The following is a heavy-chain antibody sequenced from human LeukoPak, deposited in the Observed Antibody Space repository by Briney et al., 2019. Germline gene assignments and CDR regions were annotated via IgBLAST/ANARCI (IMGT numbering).Heavy chain of an antibody. CDR3: AREMTTSLGAFDI. V-gene: IGHV3-21*03. D-gene: IGHD4-11*01. J-gene: IGHJ3*02. Sequence: PGGSLRLSCAASGFTFSSYIMNWVRQAPGKGLEWVSSISRSSDFIYYADSVKGRFTVSRDNSKNSLYLQMNSLRAEDTAVYYCAREMTTSLGAFDIWGQGTMVTVSS. CDR2: ISRSSDFI. CDR1: GFTFSSYI.